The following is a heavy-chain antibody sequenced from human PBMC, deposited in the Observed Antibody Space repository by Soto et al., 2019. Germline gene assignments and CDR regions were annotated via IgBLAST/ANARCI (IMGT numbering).Heavy chain of an antibody. CDR3: ARAAAAASNWFDP. J-gene: IGHJ5*02. CDR1: GFTFSSYA. CDR2: ISYDGSNK. V-gene: IGHV3-30-3*01. D-gene: IGHD6-13*01. Sequence: PGGSLRLSCAASGFTFSSYAMHWVRQAPGKGLEWVAVISYDGSNKYYADSVKGRFTISRDNSKNTLYLQMNSLRAEDTAVYYCARAAAAASNWFDPWGQGTLVTVSS.